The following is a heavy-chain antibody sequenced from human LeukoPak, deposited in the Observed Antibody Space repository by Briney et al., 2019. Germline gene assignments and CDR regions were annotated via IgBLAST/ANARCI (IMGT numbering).Heavy chain of an antibody. V-gene: IGHV1-69*13. CDR1: GGTFSSYA. CDR2: IIPILGTA. CDR3: AGRYSSSWGDDYYYYMDV. J-gene: IGHJ6*03. D-gene: IGHD6-13*01. Sequence: ASVKVSCKASGGTFSSYAISWVRQAPGQGLEWMGGIIPILGTANYAQKFQGRVTITADESTSTAYMELSSLRSEDTAVYYCAGRYSSSWGDDYYYYMDVWGKGTTVTVSS.